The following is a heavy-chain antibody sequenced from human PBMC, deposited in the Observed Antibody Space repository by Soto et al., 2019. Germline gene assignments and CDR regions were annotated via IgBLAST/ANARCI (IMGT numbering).Heavy chain of an antibody. J-gene: IGHJ6*03. V-gene: IGHV3-11*01. D-gene: IGHD6-25*01. Sequence: GGSLRLSCAASGFTFSDYYMSWIRQAPGKGLEWVSYISSSGSTIYYADSVKGRFTISRDNAKNSLYLQMNSLRAEDTAVYYCARFPSGVYYYYYYMDVWGKETTVTVSS. CDR2: ISSSGSTI. CDR3: ARFPSGVYYYYYYMDV. CDR1: GFTFSDYY.